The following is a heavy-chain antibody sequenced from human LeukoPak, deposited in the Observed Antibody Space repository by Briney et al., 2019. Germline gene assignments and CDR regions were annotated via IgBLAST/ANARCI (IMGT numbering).Heavy chain of an antibody. V-gene: IGHV3-74*01. Sequence: GGSLRLSCAASGFTFSTYWMHWVRQAPGKGLVWVSRIYPDGSGTDYADSVKGRFTISRDNAKNTLYLQMNSLRADDTAVYYCAKDLRGNCDFWGQGTLVTVSS. D-gene: IGHD2-15*01. J-gene: IGHJ4*02. CDR2: IYPDGSGT. CDR3: AKDLRGNCDF. CDR1: GFTFSTYW.